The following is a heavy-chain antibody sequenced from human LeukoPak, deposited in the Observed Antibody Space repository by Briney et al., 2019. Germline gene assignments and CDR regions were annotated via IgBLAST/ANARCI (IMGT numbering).Heavy chain of an antibody. J-gene: IGHJ6*02. CDR2: INPSGGST. CDR1: GYTFTSYY. V-gene: IGHV1-46*01. D-gene: IGHD6-19*01. CDR3: ASSSSSGWYGGYYYYYGMDV. Sequence: VASVKVSCKASGYTFTSYYMHWVRQAPGQGLYWMVIINPSGGSTSYAQKFQGRVTMTRDTSTSTVYMELSSLRSEDTAVYYCASSSSSGWYGGYYYYYGMDVWGQGTTVTVSS.